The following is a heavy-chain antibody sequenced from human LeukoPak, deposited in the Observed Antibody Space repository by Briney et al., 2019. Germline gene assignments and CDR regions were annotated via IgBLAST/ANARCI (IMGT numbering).Heavy chain of an antibody. CDR2: INPNSGGT. D-gene: IGHD2-2*01. CDR3: ARDNSCSSTSCYPGSYNWFDP. Sequence: ASVKVSCKASRYTFTGYYMHWVRQAPGQGLEWMGWINPNSGGTNYAQKFQGRVTMTRDTSISTAYMELSRLRSDDTAVYYCARDNSCSSTSCYPGSYNWFDPWGQGTLVTVSS. CDR1: RYTFTGYY. V-gene: IGHV1-2*02. J-gene: IGHJ5*02.